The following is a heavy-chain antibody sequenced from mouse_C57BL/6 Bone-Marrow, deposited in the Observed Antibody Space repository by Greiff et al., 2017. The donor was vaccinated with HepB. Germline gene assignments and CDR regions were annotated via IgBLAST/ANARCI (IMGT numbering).Heavy chain of an antibody. J-gene: IGHJ1*03. CDR3: ARRAYGSSHWYFDV. V-gene: IGHV1-80*01. D-gene: IGHD1-1*01. CDR2: IYPGDGDT. Sequence: QVQLQQSGAELVKPGASVKISCKASGYAFSSYWMNWVKQRPGKGLEWIGQIYPGDGDTNYNGKFKGKATLTADKSSSTAYMQLSSLTSEDSAVYFCARRAYGSSHWYFDVWGTGTTVTVSS. CDR1: GYAFSSYW.